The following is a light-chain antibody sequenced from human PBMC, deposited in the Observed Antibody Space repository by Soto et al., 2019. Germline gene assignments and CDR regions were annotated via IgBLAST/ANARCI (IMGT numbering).Light chain of an antibody. V-gene: IGLV2-14*01. J-gene: IGLJ1*01. CDR3: TSYTSSSTRI. CDR2: EVS. Sequence: QSALTHPASVSGSAVQSITISCTGTSSDVGGYNYVSWYHHYPGKAPNLMIYEVSNRPSGVSNRFSGSKSGNTASLTISGLQTEDEADYYSTSYTSSSTRIFRTGTKVTVL. CDR1: SSDVGGYNY.